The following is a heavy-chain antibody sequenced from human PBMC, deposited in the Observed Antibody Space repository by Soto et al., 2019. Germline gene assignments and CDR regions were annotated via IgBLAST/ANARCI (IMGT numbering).Heavy chain of an antibody. CDR2: IIPIFGTA. CDR3: ARAIATWIQLNVGYFDY. CDR1: GGTFSSYA. D-gene: IGHD5-18*01. J-gene: IGHJ4*02. Sequence: QVQLVQSGAEVKKPGSSVKVSCKASGGTFSSYAISWVRQAPGQGLEWMGGIIPIFGTANYAQKFQGRVTSTADESTSTAYMELSSLRSEDMAVYYCARAIATWIQLNVGYFDYWGQGTLVTVSS. V-gene: IGHV1-69*01.